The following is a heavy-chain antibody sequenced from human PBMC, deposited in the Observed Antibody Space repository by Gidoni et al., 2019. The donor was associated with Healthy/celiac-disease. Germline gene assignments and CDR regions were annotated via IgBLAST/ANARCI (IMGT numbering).Heavy chain of an antibody. CDR2: IYYSGST. V-gene: IGHV4-59*01. Sequence: QVQLQESGPGLVKPSETLSLTCTVSGGSISSYYWSWIRQPPGKGLEWIGYIYYSGSTNYNPSLKSRVTISVDTSKNQFSLKLSSVTAADTAVYYCARVIKGASAAAFDIWGQGTMVTVSS. CDR1: GGSISSYY. CDR3: ARVIKGASAAAFDI. D-gene: IGHD2-2*01. J-gene: IGHJ3*02.